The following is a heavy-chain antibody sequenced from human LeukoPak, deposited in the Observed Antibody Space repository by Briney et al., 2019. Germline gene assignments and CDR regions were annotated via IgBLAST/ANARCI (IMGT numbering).Heavy chain of an antibody. CDR3: ARDQSGNYKSDAFDI. CDR1: GYTFTDFY. CDR2: INPNSGDM. Sequence: ASVKVSCKGSGYTFTDFYIHWVRQAPGQGLEWMGWINPNSGDMYFALKFQDRLTMTRDTSINTAYMELNRLTSDDTALYYCARDQSGNYKSDAFDIWGQGTLVTVSS. J-gene: IGHJ3*02. D-gene: IGHD1-26*01. V-gene: IGHV1-2*02.